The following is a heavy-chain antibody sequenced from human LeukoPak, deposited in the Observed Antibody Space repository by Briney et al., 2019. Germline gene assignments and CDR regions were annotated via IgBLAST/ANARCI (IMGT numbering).Heavy chain of an antibody. J-gene: IGHJ4*02. CDR3: TRDPSLSETASPLDY. Sequence: GGSLRLSCAASGFTFSSYSMNWVRQAPGKGLEWVSYISSSSSTIYYADSVKGRFTISRDNAENSLYLQMNSLRAEDTAVYYCTRDPSLSETASPLDYWGQGTLVTVSS. D-gene: IGHD3-16*02. V-gene: IGHV3-48*01. CDR1: GFTFSSYS. CDR2: ISSSSSTI.